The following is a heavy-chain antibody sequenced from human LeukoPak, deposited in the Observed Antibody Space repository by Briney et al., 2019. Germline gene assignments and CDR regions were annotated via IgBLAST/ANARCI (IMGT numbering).Heavy chain of an antibody. Sequence: GGSLRLSCAASRFTFSSYGMHWVRQAPGKGLEWVAVISYDGSNKYYADSVKGRFTISRDNSKNTLYLQMNSLRAEDTAVYYCARDRVGLDYYGMDVWGQGTTVTVSS. CDR3: ARDRVGLDYYGMDV. J-gene: IGHJ6*02. CDR2: ISYDGSNK. CDR1: RFTFSSYG. V-gene: IGHV3-30*03. D-gene: IGHD1-26*01.